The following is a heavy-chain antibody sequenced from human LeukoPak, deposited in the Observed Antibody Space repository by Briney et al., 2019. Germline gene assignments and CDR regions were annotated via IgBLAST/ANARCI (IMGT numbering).Heavy chain of an antibody. CDR2: INPSGGST. Sequence: GASVKVSCKPSGYTFTNYYMHWVRQAPGQGLEWMGMINPSGGSTTYAQKFQGRVTMTTDTSTITVYMDPNSQRCEDTAIYYFLRAYGSGNYYHFAYCGQGSLVTVSA. J-gene: IGHJ4*02. CDR3: LRAYGSGNYYHFAY. V-gene: IGHV1-46*01. D-gene: IGHD3-10*01. CDR1: GYTFTNYY.